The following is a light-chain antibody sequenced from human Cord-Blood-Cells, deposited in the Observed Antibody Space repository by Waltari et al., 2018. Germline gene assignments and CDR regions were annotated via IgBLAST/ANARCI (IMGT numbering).Light chain of an antibody. CDR2: WAA. CDR3: QQYYSTPPVT. J-gene: IGKJ3*01. CDR1: QSVLYSSNNKNS. V-gene: IGKV4-1*01. Sequence: DIVMTQSPDFLAVSLGERATINCKSSQSVLYSSNNKNSLAWYQQKPGQPPKLLIYWAATRESGVPDRFRGSGSGTDITLTIRSLQAEDVAVYYCQQYYSTPPVTFGPGTKVDIK.